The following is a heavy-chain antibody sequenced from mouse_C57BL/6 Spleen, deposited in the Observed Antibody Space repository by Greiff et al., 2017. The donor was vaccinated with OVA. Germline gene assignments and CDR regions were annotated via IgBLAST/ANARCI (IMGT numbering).Heavy chain of an antibody. CDR1: GYSITSGYY. CDR2: ISYDGSN. CDR3: ARRYYGSSYAMDY. V-gene: IGHV3-6*01. D-gene: IGHD1-1*01. J-gene: IGHJ4*01. Sequence: EVQLQESGPGLVKPSQSLSLTCSVTGYSITSGYYWNWIRQFPGNKLEWMGYISYDGSNNYNPSLKNRIPITRDTSKNQFFLKLNSVTTEDTATYYCARRYYGSSYAMDYWGQGTSVTVSS.